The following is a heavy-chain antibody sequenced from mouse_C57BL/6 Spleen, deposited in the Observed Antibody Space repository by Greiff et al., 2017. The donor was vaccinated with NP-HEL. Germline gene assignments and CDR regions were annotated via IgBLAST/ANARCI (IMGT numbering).Heavy chain of an antibody. CDR2: IYPGDGDT. CDR1: GYAFSSSW. CDR3: ARPAQAIAMDY. V-gene: IGHV1-82*01. J-gene: IGHJ4*01. D-gene: IGHD3-2*02. Sequence: QVQLQQSGPELVKPGASVKISCMASGYAFSSSWMNWVKQRPGKGLEWIGRIYPGDGDTNYNGKFKGKATLTADKSSSTAYMQLSSLTSEDSAVYFCARPAQAIAMDYWGQGTSVTVSS.